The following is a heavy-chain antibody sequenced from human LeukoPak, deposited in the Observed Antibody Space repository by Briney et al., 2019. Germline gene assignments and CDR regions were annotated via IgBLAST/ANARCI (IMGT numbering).Heavy chain of an antibody. D-gene: IGHD6-13*01. CDR1: GYSFTTYW. V-gene: IGHV5-51*01. CDR3: ARRIAAAGADGLDL. Sequence: GESLKISCKGSGYSFTTYWIAWVRQTPDKGLEWMGIIYPGDSDTTYSPSFQGQVTISADKSINTAYLQWGSLRASDAAIYYCARRIAAAGADGLDLWGQGTTVIVSS. J-gene: IGHJ6*02. CDR2: IYPGDSDT.